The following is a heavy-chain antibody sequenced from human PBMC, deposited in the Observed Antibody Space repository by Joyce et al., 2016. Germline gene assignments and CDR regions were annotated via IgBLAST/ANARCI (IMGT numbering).Heavy chain of an antibody. CDR2: IYPNDSDL. Sequence: EVQLVQSGADVKKPGESLKISCKGSGFSFTSYWLDWVRQMPGKGLEWMGSIYPNDSDLKYSPSFQGQVTLSANKSIATPYLQWSSLKASDTAIYYCARLSTKGFDIWGQGTMVAVSS. CDR3: ARLSTKGFDI. V-gene: IGHV5-51*01. CDR1: GFSFTSYW. J-gene: IGHJ3*02.